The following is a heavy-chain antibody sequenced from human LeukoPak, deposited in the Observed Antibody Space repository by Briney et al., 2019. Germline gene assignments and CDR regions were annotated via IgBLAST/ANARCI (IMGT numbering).Heavy chain of an antibody. CDR3: AKDFGPGTYTDY. J-gene: IGHJ4*02. CDR1: GFTFISYA. V-gene: IGHV3-23*01. D-gene: IGHD1-26*01. CDR2: ISGSGGST. Sequence: GGSLRLSCAASGFTFISYAMSWVRQAPGKGLEWVSAISGSGGSTYYAHAVKGRFTISRDNSKNTLYLQMNSLRAEDTAVYYCAKDFGPGTYTDYWGQGTLVTVSS.